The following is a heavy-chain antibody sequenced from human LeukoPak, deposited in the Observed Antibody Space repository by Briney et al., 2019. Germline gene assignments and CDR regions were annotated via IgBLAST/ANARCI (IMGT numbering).Heavy chain of an antibody. D-gene: IGHD2-8*01. Sequence: GGSLRLSCAASGFTVSNNYMTWVRQAPGKGLEWVSVIYSGGSTYYADSVKGRFTISRDNSKNTLYLQMNSLRAEDTAVYYCARGGEVWTPQGSPPSNYYYYGMDVWGQGTTVTVSS. J-gene: IGHJ6*02. CDR3: ARGGEVWTPQGSPPSNYYYYGMDV. CDR2: IYSGGST. V-gene: IGHV3-53*01. CDR1: GFTVSNNY.